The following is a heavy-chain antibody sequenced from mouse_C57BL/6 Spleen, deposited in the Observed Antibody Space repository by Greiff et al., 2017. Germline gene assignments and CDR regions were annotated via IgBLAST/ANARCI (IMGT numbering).Heavy chain of an antibody. V-gene: IGHV5-17*01. Sequence: EVNVVESGGGLVKPGGSLKLSCAASGFTFSDYGMHWVRQAPEKGLEWVAYISSGSSTIYYADTVKGRFTISRDNAKNTLFLQMTSLRSEDTAMYYCARPRWDGWYFDVWGTGTTVTVSS. CDR1: GFTFSDYG. CDR3: ARPRWDGWYFDV. CDR2: ISSGSSTI. J-gene: IGHJ1*03. D-gene: IGHD4-1*01.